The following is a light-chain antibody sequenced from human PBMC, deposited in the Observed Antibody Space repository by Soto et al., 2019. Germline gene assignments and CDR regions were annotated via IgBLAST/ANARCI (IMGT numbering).Light chain of an antibody. CDR3: QNYNSAPFA. V-gene: IGKV1-27*01. J-gene: IGKJ5*01. Sequence: IKVNQSPSALSASVRDRVTMTCRASQGISNYLAWYQQKPGEVPKLLIYGASTLQSGVPSRFSGSGSGTDFNLTISSLRPEDIATYYCQNYNSAPFAFGQGTRLEIK. CDR2: GAS. CDR1: QGISNY.